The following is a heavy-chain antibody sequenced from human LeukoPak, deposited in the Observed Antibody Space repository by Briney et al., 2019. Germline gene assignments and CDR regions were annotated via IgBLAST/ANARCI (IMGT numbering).Heavy chain of an antibody. D-gene: IGHD6-19*01. Sequence: HTGGSLRLSCAASGFTFSSYAMSWVRQAPGKGLEWVSAISGSGGSTYYADSVKGRFTISRDNSKNTLYLQMNSLRAEDTAVYYCAKDISGWNGSFAFDIWGQGTMVTVSS. J-gene: IGHJ3*02. CDR3: AKDISGWNGSFAFDI. CDR2: ISGSGGST. CDR1: GFTFSSYA. V-gene: IGHV3-23*01.